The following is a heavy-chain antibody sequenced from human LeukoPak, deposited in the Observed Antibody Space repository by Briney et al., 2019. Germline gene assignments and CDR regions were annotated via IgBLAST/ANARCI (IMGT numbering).Heavy chain of an antibody. J-gene: IGHJ4*02. D-gene: IGHD3-3*01. CDR2: IYYSGST. CDR1: GGSISSSSYY. V-gene: IGHV4-39*01. CDR3: ARLSDFWSGYPGY. Sequence: SETLSLTCTVSGGSISSSSYYWGWIRQPPGKGLEWIGSIYYSGSTYYNPSLKGRVTISVDTSKNQFSLKLSSVTAADTAVYYCARLSDFWSGYPGYWGQGTLVTVSS.